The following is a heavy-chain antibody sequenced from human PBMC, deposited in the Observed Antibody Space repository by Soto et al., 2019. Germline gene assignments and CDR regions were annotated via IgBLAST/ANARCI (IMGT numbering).Heavy chain of an antibody. CDR3: AVTYYYDSSGYYFPDY. V-gene: IGHV1-18*01. CDR1: GYTFTSYG. D-gene: IGHD3-22*01. CDR2: ISAYNGNT. Sequence: ASVKVSCKASGYTFTSYGISWVRQAPGQGLEWMGWISAYNGNTNYAQKLQGRVTMTTDTSTSTAYMELRSLRSDDTAVYYCAVTYYYDSSGYYFPDYWGQGTLVTVSS. J-gene: IGHJ4*02.